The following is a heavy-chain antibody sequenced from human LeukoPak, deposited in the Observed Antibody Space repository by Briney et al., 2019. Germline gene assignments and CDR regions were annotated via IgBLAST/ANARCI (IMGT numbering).Heavy chain of an antibody. Sequence: ASVKVSCKASGYTFTSYDINWVRQATGQGLEWMGWMNPSSGNTGYAQKFQGRVTMTRNTSISTAYMELSSLRSEDTAVYYCARGSGYDFWSGYFDAFDIWGQGTMVTVSS. J-gene: IGHJ3*02. V-gene: IGHV1-8*01. CDR2: MNPSSGNT. CDR3: ARGSGYDFWSGYFDAFDI. D-gene: IGHD3-3*01. CDR1: GYTFTSYD.